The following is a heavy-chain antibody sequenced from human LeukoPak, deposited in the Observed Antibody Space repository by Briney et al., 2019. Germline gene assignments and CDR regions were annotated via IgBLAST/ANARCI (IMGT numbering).Heavy chain of an antibody. V-gene: IGHV4-34*01. CDR3: ARAWYLPFDY. Sequence: SETLSLTCAVYGGSFSGYYWSWIRQPPGKGLEWIGEINHSGSTNYNPSLKRRVTISVDTSNNQFSLKLSSVTAADTAVYYCARAWYLPFDYWGQGTLVTVSS. D-gene: IGHD4-23*01. CDR1: GGSFSGYY. CDR2: INHSGST. J-gene: IGHJ4*02.